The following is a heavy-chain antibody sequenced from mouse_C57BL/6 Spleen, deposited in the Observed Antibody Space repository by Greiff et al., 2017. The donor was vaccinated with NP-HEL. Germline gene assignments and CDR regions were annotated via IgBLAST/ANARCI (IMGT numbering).Heavy chain of an antibody. CDR2: IHPNSGST. CDR1: GYTFTSYW. D-gene: IGHD1-1*01. CDR3: ARDYYYGSSYEDYAMDY. Sequence: QVQLQQPGAELVKPGASVKLSCKASGYTFTSYWMHWVKQRPGQGLEWIGMIHPNSGSTNYNEKFKSKATLTVDKSSSTAYMQRSSLTSEDSAVYYCARDYYYGSSYEDYAMDYWGQGTSVTVSS. V-gene: IGHV1-64*01. J-gene: IGHJ4*01.